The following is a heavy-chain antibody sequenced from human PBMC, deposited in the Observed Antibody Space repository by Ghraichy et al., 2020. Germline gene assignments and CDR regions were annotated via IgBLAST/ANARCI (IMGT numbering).Heavy chain of an antibody. Sequence: ASVKVSCKASGYTFSNYGISWVRQAPGQGLEWMGWINPYNGNTNYAQKDQDRVTMTTDTSTSTAYMELRSLGSDDTAVYYCARVRDWLQYHQIHDYWGQGTLVTVSS. CDR3: ARVRDWLQYHQIHDY. V-gene: IGHV1-18*01. D-gene: IGHD5-24*01. J-gene: IGHJ4*02. CDR2: INPYNGNT. CDR1: GYTFSNYG.